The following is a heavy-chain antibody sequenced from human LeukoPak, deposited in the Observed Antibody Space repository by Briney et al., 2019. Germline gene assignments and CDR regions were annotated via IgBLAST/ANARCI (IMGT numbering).Heavy chain of an antibody. Sequence: SETLSLTCTVSGGSISSSSYYWGWIRQPPGKGLEWIGSIYYSGSTYYNPSLKSRVTISVDTSKNQFSLKLSSVTAADTAVYYCARDNCSGGSCYRGISAFDIWGQGTMVTVSS. J-gene: IGHJ3*02. CDR3: ARDNCSGGSCYRGISAFDI. CDR2: IYYSGST. V-gene: IGHV4-39*07. D-gene: IGHD2-15*01. CDR1: GGSISSSSYY.